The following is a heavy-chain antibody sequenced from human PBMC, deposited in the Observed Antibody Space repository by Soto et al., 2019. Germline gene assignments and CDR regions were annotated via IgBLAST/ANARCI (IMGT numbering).Heavy chain of an antibody. CDR3: ARALREGLPIYYFDS. V-gene: IGHV2-26*01. Sequence: QVTSKESGPVLVKPTETLTLTCTVSGFSLSKARMGVSWIRQPPGKALEWLAHIFWNDERSYNTSLKSRLTISRDTSKSQVVLTMTNVDPVDTGTYFCARALREGLPIYYFDSWGQGTLVTVSS. J-gene: IGHJ4*02. D-gene: IGHD1-26*01. CDR1: GFSLSKARMG. CDR2: IFWNDER.